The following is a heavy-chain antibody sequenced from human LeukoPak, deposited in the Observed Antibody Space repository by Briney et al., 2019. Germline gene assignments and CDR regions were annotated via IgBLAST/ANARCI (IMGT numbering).Heavy chain of an antibody. CDR3: ARTVATLRIDY. CDR2: ISSSGSTI. V-gene: IGHV3-11*01. Sequence: GGSLRLSCAASGFTFSEYYMTWIRQAPGKGLEWVSYISSSGSTIYYADSVKGRFTISRDNAKNSLYLQMNSLRAEDTAVYYCARTVATLRIDYWGQGTLVPVSS. CDR1: GFTFSEYY. J-gene: IGHJ4*02. D-gene: IGHD5-12*01.